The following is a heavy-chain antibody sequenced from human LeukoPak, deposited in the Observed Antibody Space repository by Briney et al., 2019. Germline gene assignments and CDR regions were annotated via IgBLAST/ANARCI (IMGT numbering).Heavy chain of an antibody. D-gene: IGHD1-26*01. J-gene: IGHJ3*02. CDR3: AREGGSGSYGAFDI. CDR2: ISSSSSYI. Sequence: GGSLRLSCAASGFTFSSYSMNWVRQAPGKGLEWVSSISSSSSYIYYADSVKGRFTISRDNAKNSLYLQMNSLRAEDTAVYYCAREGGSGSYGAFDIWGQGTMVTVSS. CDR1: GFTFSSYS. V-gene: IGHV3-21*01.